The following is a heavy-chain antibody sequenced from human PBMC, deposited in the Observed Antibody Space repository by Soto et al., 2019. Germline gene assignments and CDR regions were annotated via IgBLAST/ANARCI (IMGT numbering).Heavy chain of an antibody. CDR2: IHYSGNT. CDR3: AKAIGIDFSWFDP. CDR1: VGSISSGGYY. Sequence: QVQLQESGPGLVKPSQTLSLTCTVSVGSISSGGYYWSWIRQHPGKGLEWIGYIHYSGNTLYNPSLKSRVTMSVDTSKNQVSLKLSSVTAADTAVYYCAKAIGIDFSWFDPWGQGTLVPVSS. D-gene: IGHD3-3*01. J-gene: IGHJ5*02. V-gene: IGHV4-31*03.